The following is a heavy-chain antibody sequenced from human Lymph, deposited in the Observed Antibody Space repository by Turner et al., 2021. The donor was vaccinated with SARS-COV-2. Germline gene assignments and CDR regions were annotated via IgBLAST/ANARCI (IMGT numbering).Heavy chain of an antibody. CDR2: ISYDGSNK. CDR1: GFTFSSYA. Sequence: QVQLVESGGGVVQPGRSLRLSCAASGFTFSSYAMYWVRQAPGKGLEWVAVISYDGSNKYYADSVKGRFTISRDNSKNTLYLQMNSLRAEDTAVYYCARGDYYGSGSYPGKTFDCWGQGTLVTVS. V-gene: IGHV3-30-3*01. J-gene: IGHJ4*02. CDR3: ARGDYYGSGSYPGKTFDC. D-gene: IGHD3-10*01.